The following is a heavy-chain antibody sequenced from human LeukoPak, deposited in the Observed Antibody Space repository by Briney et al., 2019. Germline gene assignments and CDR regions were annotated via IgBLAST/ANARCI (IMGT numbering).Heavy chain of an antibody. Sequence: GGSLRLSCAASGFTFSLYAMTWVRQAPGKGLEWVSAISGSGGSTFYADSVKGRFTISRDSSKNTVYLQMNSLRADDTAVYYCAKDEGYSSSWYDYWGQGTLVTVSS. CDR1: GFTFSLYA. D-gene: IGHD6-13*01. CDR3: AKDEGYSSSWYDY. J-gene: IGHJ4*02. CDR2: ISGSGGST. V-gene: IGHV3-23*01.